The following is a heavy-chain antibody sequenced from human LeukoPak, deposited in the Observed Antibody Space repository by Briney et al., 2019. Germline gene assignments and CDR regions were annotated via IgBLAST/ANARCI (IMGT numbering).Heavy chain of an antibody. CDR2: INPNSGGT. CDR1: GYTFTVYY. CDR3: ARDPSTVTTGTIYYYYYMDV. V-gene: IGHV1-2*06. Sequence: ASVKLSCKASGYTFTVYYMHWLRQAPGQGLEWMGRINPNSGGTNYAKQFQGRVTMTRDTSISTAYMELSRLRSDDTAVYYCARDPSTVTTGTIYYYYYMDVWGKGTTVTVSS. J-gene: IGHJ6*03. D-gene: IGHD4-17*01.